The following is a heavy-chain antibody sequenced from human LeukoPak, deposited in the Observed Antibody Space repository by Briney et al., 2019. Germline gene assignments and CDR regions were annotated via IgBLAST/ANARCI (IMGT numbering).Heavy chain of an antibody. J-gene: IGHJ4*02. CDR2: IYYSGST. CDR1: GGSISSSSYY. D-gene: IGHD5-12*01. V-gene: IGHV4-39*01. CDR3: AGHHQAGYGPLFFDY. Sequence: SEPLSLTCTVSGGSISSSSYYWGWIRQPPGKGLEWIGSIYYSGSTYYNPSLKSRVTISVDTSKNQFSLKLSSVAAADTAVYYCAGHHQAGYGPLFFDYWGQGTLVTVSS.